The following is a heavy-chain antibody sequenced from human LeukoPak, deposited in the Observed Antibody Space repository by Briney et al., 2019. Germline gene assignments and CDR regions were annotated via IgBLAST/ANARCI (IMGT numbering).Heavy chain of an antibody. CDR2: FSGGGGST. J-gene: IGHJ5*02. CDR3: AKGIDILT. V-gene: IGHV3-23*01. Sequence: GGSLRLSCAASGFTFSIYGMTWVRQAPGKGLEWVSGFSGGGGSTYYADSMKGRFTIPRDNSQNTVYLQMNSLRAEDTAVYYCAKGIDILTWGQGTLVTVSS. CDR1: GFTFSIYG. D-gene: IGHD2-21*01.